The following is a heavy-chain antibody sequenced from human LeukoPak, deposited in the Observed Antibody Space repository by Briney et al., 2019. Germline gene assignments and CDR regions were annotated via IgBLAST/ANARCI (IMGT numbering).Heavy chain of an antibody. CDR2: IYPGDSDT. Sequence: GESLKISCKGSGYSFTSYWIGWVRQMPGKGLEWMGIIYPGDSDTRYSPSFQGQVTISADKSISTAYLQWSSLKASDTAMYYCARLSKYYYDSSGSIFYWGQGTLVTVSS. V-gene: IGHV5-51*01. D-gene: IGHD3-22*01. CDR3: ARLSKYYYDSSGSIFY. J-gene: IGHJ4*02. CDR1: GYSFTSYW.